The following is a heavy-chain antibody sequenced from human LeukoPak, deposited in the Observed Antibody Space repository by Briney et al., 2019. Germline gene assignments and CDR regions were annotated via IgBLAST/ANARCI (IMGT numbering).Heavy chain of an antibody. J-gene: IGHJ6*03. CDR2: IYYSGHT. V-gene: IGHV4-59*03. Sequence: KPSETLSLTCTVSGGSISSYYWSWIRQPPGKGLEYIGNIYYSGHTDYNPSLKSRVTISVDTSKNQFSLKLTSVAAADTAVYYCAGSYYNYWSGARAGYFYMDVWSKGTTVTVSS. CDR1: GGSISSYY. CDR3: AGSYYNYWSGARAGYFYMDV. D-gene: IGHD3-3*01.